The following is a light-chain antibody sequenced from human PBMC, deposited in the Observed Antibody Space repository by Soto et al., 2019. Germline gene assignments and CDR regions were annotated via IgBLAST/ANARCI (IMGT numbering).Light chain of an antibody. Sequence: QSALTKPPSASGSPGQSVTMSCTGNRSDVGGYNYVSWYQQHPGKAPKLMIYEVSKRPSGVPDRFSGSKSGNTASLTVSGLQAEDEADYYCSSYAVVFGGGTKLTVL. CDR3: SSYAVV. V-gene: IGLV2-8*01. J-gene: IGLJ2*01. CDR2: EVS. CDR1: RSDVGGYNY.